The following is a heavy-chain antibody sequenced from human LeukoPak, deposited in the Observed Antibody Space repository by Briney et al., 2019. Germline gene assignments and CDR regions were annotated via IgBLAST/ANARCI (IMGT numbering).Heavy chain of an antibody. CDR1: GGSISSYY. CDR2: ISYSGST. D-gene: IGHD1-7*01. CDR3: ARALTGTTSIFHH. J-gene: IGHJ1*01. Sequence: PSETLSLTCTVSGGSISSYYWNWIRQPPGKGLEWIGYISYSGSTKYNPSLKSRVTISVGTSKNQFSLRVTSLTAADTAVYYCARALTGTTSIFHHWGQGTLVTVSS. V-gene: IGHV4-59*01.